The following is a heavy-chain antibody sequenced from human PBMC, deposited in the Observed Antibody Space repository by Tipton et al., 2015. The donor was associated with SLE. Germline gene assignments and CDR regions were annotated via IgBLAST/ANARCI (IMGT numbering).Heavy chain of an antibody. J-gene: IGHJ4*02. CDR3: ARGIKYYYDSSGYPGY. CDR1: GFTFSDYY. Sequence: SLRLSCAASGFTFSDYYMSWIRQAPGKGPEWVSYISSSGSTIYYADSVKGRFTISRDNAKNSLYLQMNSLRAEDTAVYYCARGIKYYYDSSGYPGYWGQGTLVTVSS. D-gene: IGHD3-22*01. CDR2: ISSSGSTI. V-gene: IGHV3-11*01.